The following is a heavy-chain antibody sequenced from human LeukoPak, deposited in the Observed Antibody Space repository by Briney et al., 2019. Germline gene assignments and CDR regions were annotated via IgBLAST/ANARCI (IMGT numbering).Heavy chain of an antibody. J-gene: IGHJ2*01. CDR3: ARVLYDSSGYYYYFDF. V-gene: IGHV4-31*03. CDR2: IYYSGST. D-gene: IGHD3-22*01. Sequence: SETLSLTCTVSGGSISSGGYYWSWIRQHPGKGLEWIGYIYYSGSTYYNPSLKSRVTISVDTSKNQFSLKLSSVTAADTAVYYCARVLYDSSGYYYYFDFWGRGTLVTVSS. CDR1: GGSISSGGYY.